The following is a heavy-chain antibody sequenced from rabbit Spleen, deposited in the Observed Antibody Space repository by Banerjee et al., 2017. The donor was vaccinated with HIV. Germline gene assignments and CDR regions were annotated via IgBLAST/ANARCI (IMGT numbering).Heavy chain of an antibody. CDR1: GFSFSNKAV. V-gene: IGHV1S45*01. J-gene: IGHJ6*01. Sequence: QEQLVESRGGLVKPGGSLKLSCTASGFSFSNKAVMCWVRQAPGKGLEWIACINAVTGKAVYASWAKGRFTISKASSTTVTLQMTSLTVADTATYFCARDTGSSFSSYGMDLWGPGTLVTVS. CDR2: INAVTGKA. D-gene: IGHD8-1*01. CDR3: ARDTGSSFSSYGMDL.